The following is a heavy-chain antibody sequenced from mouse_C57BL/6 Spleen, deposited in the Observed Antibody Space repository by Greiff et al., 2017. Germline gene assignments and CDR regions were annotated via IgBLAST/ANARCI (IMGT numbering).Heavy chain of an antibody. V-gene: IGHV1-74*01. CDR3: APDYPNSDYAMDY. CDR2: IHPSDSDT. Sequence: QVQLQQPGAELVKPGASVKVSCKASGYTFTSYWMHWVKQRPGQGLEWIGRIHPSDSDTNYNQKFKGKATLTVDKSSSTAYMQLSSLTSEDSAVYYCAPDYPNSDYAMDYWGQGTSVTVSS. J-gene: IGHJ4*01. CDR1: GYTFTSYW. D-gene: IGHD2-4*01.